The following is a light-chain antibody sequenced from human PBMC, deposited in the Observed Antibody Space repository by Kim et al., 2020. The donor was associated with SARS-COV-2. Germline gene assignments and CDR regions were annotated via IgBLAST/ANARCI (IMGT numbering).Light chain of an antibody. V-gene: IGKV2-30*02. Sequence: PASNSGRSSQRREHRDGNTYLKWFQQRPGQSPRRLIYKVSNRDAGVPDRFSGSGSGTDFTLKISRVEAEDVGVYYCLQGTHWPLTFGGGTKVDIK. CDR1: QRREHRDGNTY. J-gene: IGKJ4*01. CDR2: KVS. CDR3: LQGTHWPLT.